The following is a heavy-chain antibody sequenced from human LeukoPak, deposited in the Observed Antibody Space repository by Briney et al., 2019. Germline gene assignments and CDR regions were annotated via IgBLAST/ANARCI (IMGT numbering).Heavy chain of an antibody. V-gene: IGHV3-30*18. CDR3: AKDGGYYYESSGYHFDY. CDR2: ISYDGRNK. Sequence: GGSLRLSCAASGFTFSSYGMHWVRQAPGKGLEWVAVISYDGRNKYYADSVKGRFTISRDSSKNTLYLQMNNLRAEDTAVYYCAKDGGYYYESSGYHFDYWGQGTLVTVSS. D-gene: IGHD3-22*01. J-gene: IGHJ4*02. CDR1: GFTFSSYG.